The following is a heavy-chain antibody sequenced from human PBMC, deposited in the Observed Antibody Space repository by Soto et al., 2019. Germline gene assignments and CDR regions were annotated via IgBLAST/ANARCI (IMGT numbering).Heavy chain of an antibody. CDR3: TTGARNSPPPHYYYYGMDV. J-gene: IGHJ6*02. Sequence: GGSLRLSCAASGFTFSNAWMNWVRQAPGKGLEWVGRIKSKTDGGTTDYAAPVKGRFTISRDDSKNTLYLQMNSLKTEDTAVYYCTTGARNSPPPHYYYYGMDVWGQGTTVTVSS. V-gene: IGHV3-15*07. CDR1: GFTFSNAW. D-gene: IGHD1-26*01. CDR2: IKSKTDGGTT.